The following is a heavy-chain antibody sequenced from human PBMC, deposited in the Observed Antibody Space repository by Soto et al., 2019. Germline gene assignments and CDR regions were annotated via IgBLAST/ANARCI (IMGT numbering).Heavy chain of an antibody. V-gene: IGHV1-18*01. Sequence: ASVKVSCKASGYTFTSYGISWVRQAPGQGLEWMGWISAYNGNTNYAQKLQGRVTMTTDTSTSTAYMGLRSLRSDDTAVYYCARVVYGEYYFDYWGQGTLVTVSS. D-gene: IGHD4-17*01. J-gene: IGHJ4*02. CDR1: GYTFTSYG. CDR2: ISAYNGNT. CDR3: ARVVYGEYYFDY.